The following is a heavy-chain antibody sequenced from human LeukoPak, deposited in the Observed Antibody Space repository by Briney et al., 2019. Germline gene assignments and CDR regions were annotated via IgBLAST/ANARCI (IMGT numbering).Heavy chain of an antibody. CDR3: AKVFWVKYGDRKLYYFDY. V-gene: IGHV3-23*01. J-gene: IGHJ4*02. CDR1: GFTFSSYA. Sequence: GGSLRLSCAASGFTFSSYAMSSVRQAPGKGLEWVSAISGSGGSTYYADSVKGRFTISRDNSKNTLYMQMNSLRAEDTAVYYCAKVFWVKYGDRKLYYFDYWGQGTLVTVSS. CDR2: ISGSGGST. D-gene: IGHD4-17*01.